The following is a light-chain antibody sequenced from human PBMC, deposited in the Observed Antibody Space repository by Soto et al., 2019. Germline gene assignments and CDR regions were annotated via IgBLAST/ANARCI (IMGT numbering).Light chain of an antibody. Sequence: QSALTQPASVSGSPGQSITISCTGNSSDVGGYNYVSWYQQHPGKAPKFMIYDVSNRPSGVSNRFSGSKSGNTASLTISGLQAEDEADYYCSSYTSSSTLVFGGGTKLTVL. V-gene: IGLV2-14*01. CDR3: SSYTSSSTLV. J-gene: IGLJ2*01. CDR2: DVS. CDR1: SSDVGGYNY.